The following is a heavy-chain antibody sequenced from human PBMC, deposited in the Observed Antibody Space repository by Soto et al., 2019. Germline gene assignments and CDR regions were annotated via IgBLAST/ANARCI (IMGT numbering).Heavy chain of an antibody. Sequence: GGSLRLSCTASGFTFGDYAMSWFRQAPGKGLEWVGFIRSKAYGGTTEYAASVKGRFTISRDDSKSIAYLQMNSLKTEDTAVYYCTRGNYDFWSGSRLWITIYGMDVWGQGTTVTVSS. CDR2: IRSKAYGGTT. V-gene: IGHV3-49*03. CDR1: GFTFGDYA. CDR3: TRGNYDFWSGSRLWITIYGMDV. D-gene: IGHD3-3*01. J-gene: IGHJ6*02.